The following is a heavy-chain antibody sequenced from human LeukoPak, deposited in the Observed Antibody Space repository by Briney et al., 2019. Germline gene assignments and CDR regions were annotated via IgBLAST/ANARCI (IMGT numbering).Heavy chain of an antibody. CDR3: AKARYNWNDFDFDY. D-gene: IGHD1-1*01. CDR2: ISGSGGTT. Sequence: GGSLRLSCAASGFTFSSYAMSWVRQAPGKGLEWVSAISGSGGTTYYADSVKGRFTISRDNSKNTLYLQMNSLRAEDTAVYYCAKARYNWNDFDFDYWGQGTLVTVSS. CDR1: GFTFSSYA. V-gene: IGHV3-23*01. J-gene: IGHJ4*02.